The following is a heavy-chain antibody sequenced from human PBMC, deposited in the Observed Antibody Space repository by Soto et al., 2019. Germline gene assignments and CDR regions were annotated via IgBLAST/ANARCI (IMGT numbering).Heavy chain of an antibody. J-gene: IGHJ6*02. Sequence: SETLSLTCAVYVGSFSGYYWSWIRQPPGKGLEWIGEINHSGSTNYNPSLKSRVTISVDTSKNQSSLKLSSVTAADTAVYYCARAQGLYDFWSGYYSGYYYYGMDVWGQGTTVTVSS. CDR3: ARAQGLYDFWSGYYSGYYYYGMDV. V-gene: IGHV4-34*01. CDR1: VGSFSGYY. CDR2: INHSGST. D-gene: IGHD3-3*01.